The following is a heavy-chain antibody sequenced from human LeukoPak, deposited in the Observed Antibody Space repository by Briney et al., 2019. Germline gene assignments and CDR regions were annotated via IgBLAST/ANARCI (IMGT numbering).Heavy chain of an antibody. D-gene: IGHD3-22*01. V-gene: IGHV3-30*02. CDR2: IQDDGATT. CDR3: ATQSITLVVVISPFDY. Sequence: GGSLRLSCAASGFPMHWVRQAPCKGLEWVALIQDDGATTNYADSVRGRFTISRDNSKSTVYLQMNSLKPDDTAVYYCATQSITLVVVISPFDYWGQGTLVTVSS. CDR1: GFP. J-gene: IGHJ4*02.